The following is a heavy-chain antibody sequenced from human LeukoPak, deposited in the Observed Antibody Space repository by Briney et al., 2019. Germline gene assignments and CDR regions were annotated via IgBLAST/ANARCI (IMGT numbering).Heavy chain of an antibody. J-gene: IGHJ5*02. D-gene: IGHD2-15*01. V-gene: IGHV4-39*07. CDR1: GGSISSSSYY. CDR3: ARGTRFRYCSGGSCRWFDP. CDR2: INHSGST. Sequence: SETLSLTCTVSGGSISSSSYYWGWIRQPPGKGLEWIGEINHSGSTNYNPSLKSRVTISVDTSKNQFSLKLSSVTAADTAVYYCARGTRFRYCSGGSCRWFDPWGQGTLVTVSS.